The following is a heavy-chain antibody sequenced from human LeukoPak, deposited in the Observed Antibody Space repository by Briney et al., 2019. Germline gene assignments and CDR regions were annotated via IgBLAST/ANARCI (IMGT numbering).Heavy chain of an antibody. CDR1: GFTVSSNY. J-gene: IGHJ4*02. Sequence: GGSLRLSCAASGFTVSSNYMSWVRQAPGKGLEWVSVIYSGGSTYYADSVKSRFTISRDNSKNTLYLQMNSLRAEDTAVYYCARDQFSSGYYYYFDYWGQGTLVTVSS. D-gene: IGHD3-22*01. V-gene: IGHV3-66*01. CDR3: ARDQFSSGYYYYFDY. CDR2: IYSGGST.